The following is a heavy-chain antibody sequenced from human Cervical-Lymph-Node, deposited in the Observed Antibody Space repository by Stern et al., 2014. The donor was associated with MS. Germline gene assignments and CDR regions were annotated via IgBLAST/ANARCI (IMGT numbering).Heavy chain of an antibody. V-gene: IGHV3-30*18. Sequence: DQLVESGGGVVQPGRSLRLSWAASGFTFSSYGLHWVRQASGKGLEWGAVISYDGSNKDYGYSVKGRFTISRDNSKNTVYLQINSLRAEDTAVYYCAKDTSPREYFYYGMDVWGQGTTVTVSS. J-gene: IGHJ6*02. CDR2: ISYDGSNK. CDR1: GFTFSSYG. CDR3: AKDTSPREYFYYGMDV. D-gene: IGHD3-16*01.